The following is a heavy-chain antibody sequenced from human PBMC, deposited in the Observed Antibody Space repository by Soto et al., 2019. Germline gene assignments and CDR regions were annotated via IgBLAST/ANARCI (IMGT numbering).Heavy chain of an antibody. V-gene: IGHV1-24*01. D-gene: IGHD1-7*01. CDR3: ATVSDNWNYRWFDP. Sequence: ASVKVSCKVSGYTLTALSMRWVRQAPGKGLEWMGGFDPEDGETIYAQKFQGRVTMTEDTSTDTAYMELSSLRSEDTAVYYCATVSDNWNYRWFDPWGQGTLVTVSS. CDR2: FDPEDGET. J-gene: IGHJ5*02. CDR1: GYTLTALS.